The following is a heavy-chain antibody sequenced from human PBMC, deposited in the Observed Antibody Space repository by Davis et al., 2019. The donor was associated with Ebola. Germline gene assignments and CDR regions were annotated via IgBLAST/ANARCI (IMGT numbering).Heavy chain of an antibody. J-gene: IGHJ4*02. CDR2: IGTAGDT. V-gene: IGHV3-13*01. D-gene: IGHD3-10*01. CDR3: ARGRWFGEAPFDY. CDR1: GFIFGNYD. Sequence: PGGSLRLSCAASGFIFGNYDMHWVRQPIGKGLEWVSAIGTAGDTYYPGSVKGRFTISREIAKNSLYLQMNSLRAGDTAVYYCARGRWFGEAPFDYWGQGTLVTVSS.